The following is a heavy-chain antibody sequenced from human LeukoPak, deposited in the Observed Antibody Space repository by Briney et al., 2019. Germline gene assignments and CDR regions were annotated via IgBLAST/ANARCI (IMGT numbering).Heavy chain of an antibody. J-gene: IGHJ6*03. CDR1: GGTFSSYA. Sequence: SVKVSCKASGGTFSSYAISWVRQAPGQGLEWMGGIIPIFGTANYAQKFQGRVTITADEPTSTAYMELSSLRSEDTAVYYCARSVYSSSWYYYYYYMDVWGKGTTVTVSS. D-gene: IGHD6-13*01. CDR3: ARSVYSSSWYYYYYYMDV. CDR2: IIPIFGTA. V-gene: IGHV1-69*01.